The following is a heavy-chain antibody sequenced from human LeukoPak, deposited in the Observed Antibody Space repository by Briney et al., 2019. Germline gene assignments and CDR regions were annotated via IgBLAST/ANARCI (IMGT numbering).Heavy chain of an antibody. D-gene: IGHD3-16*01. J-gene: IGHJ4*02. CDR2: IRNKANSYTT. CDR3: AQSGSYAAFDY. Sequence: GTLSLTCAVSGGSISSRNWWGWVRPPPGKGLEWVGRIRNKANSYTTEYAASVKGRFTISRDDSKNSLYLQMNSLKTEDTAVYYCAQSGSYAAFDYWGQGTLVTVSS. V-gene: IGHV3-72*01. CDR1: GGSISSRNW.